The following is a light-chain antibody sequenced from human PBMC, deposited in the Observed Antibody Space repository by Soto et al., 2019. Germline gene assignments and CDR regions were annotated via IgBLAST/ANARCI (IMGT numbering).Light chain of an antibody. Sequence: EIVLTQSPATLSLSPGERATLSCGASQSVSSSYLAWYQQKPGLAPRLLLYDASSMATGIPHRFPGRGSGTAFSLSISRLEPEDFAMYYCQQYSSSPYTFGHPTKLQIK. CDR1: QSVSSSY. J-gene: IGKJ2*01. CDR3: QQYSSSPYT. V-gene: IGKV3D-20*01. CDR2: DAS.